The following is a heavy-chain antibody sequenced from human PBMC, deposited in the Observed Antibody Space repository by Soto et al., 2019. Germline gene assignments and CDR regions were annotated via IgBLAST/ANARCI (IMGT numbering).Heavy chain of an antibody. CDR3: ARGYGDYLYYFDY. J-gene: IGHJ4*02. CDR2: IDPSDSYT. D-gene: IGHD4-17*01. CDR1: GYSFTSYW. V-gene: IGHV5-10-1*01. Sequence: GESLKISCQGSGYSFTSYWISWVRQMPGKGLEWMGRIDPSDSYTNYSPSFQGHVTISADKSISTAYLQWSSLKASDTAMYYCARGYGDYLYYFDYWGQGTLVTVSS.